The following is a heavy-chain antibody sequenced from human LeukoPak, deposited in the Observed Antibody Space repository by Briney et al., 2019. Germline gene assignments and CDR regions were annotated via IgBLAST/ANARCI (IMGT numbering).Heavy chain of an antibody. CDR1: GFTFSSYS. V-gene: IGHV3-48*01. D-gene: IGHD2-2*01. Sequence: QSGGSLRLSCAASGFTFSSYSMNWVRQAPGKGLEWVSYISSSSSTIYYADSVKGRFTISRDNAKNSLYLQMNSLRAEGTAVYYCARDVSSRTSHAFDIWGQGTMVTVSS. J-gene: IGHJ3*02. CDR3: ARDVSSRTSHAFDI. CDR2: ISSSSSTI.